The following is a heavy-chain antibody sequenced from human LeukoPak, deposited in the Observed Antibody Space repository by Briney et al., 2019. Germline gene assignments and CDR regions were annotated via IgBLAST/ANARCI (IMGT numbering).Heavy chain of an antibody. Sequence: GGSLRLSCAASGFTFSDYYMSWIRQAPGKGLEWVSYISSSGSTIYYADSVKGRFTISRDNAKNSLYLQMNSLRAEDTAVYYCARDKSYGSLPRYYFDYWGQGTLVTVSS. J-gene: IGHJ4*02. CDR1: GFTFSDYY. CDR2: ISSSGSTI. V-gene: IGHV3-11*04. D-gene: IGHD3-16*01. CDR3: ARDKSYGSLPRYYFDY.